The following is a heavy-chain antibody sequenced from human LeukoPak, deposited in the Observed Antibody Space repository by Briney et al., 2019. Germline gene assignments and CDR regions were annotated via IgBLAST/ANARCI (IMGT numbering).Heavy chain of an antibody. CDR2: IYTSGST. Sequence: SETLSLTCTVSGGSISSYYWSWIRQPPGKGLEWIGYIYTSGSTNYNPSLKSRVTISADTSKNQFSLKLSSVTAADTAVYYCARQKRDAFDIWGQGTMVTVSS. V-gene: IGHV4-4*09. CDR1: GGSISSYY. J-gene: IGHJ3*02. CDR3: ARQKRDAFDI.